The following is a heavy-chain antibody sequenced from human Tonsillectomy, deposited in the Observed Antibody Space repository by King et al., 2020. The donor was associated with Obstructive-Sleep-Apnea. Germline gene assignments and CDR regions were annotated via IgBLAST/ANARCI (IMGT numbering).Heavy chain of an antibody. CDR1: GFTFSGYW. Sequence: VQLVESGGGLVQPGGSLRLSCAASGFTFSGYWMSWVRQAPGKGLEWVANIKQDGSEKYYVDSVKGRFTISRDNAKNSLYLQMNSLRAEDTAVYYCARADYGGNSEDYFDYWGQGTLVTVSS. CDR2: IKQDGSEK. J-gene: IGHJ4*02. CDR3: ARADYGGNSEDYFDY. D-gene: IGHD4-23*01. V-gene: IGHV3-7*01.